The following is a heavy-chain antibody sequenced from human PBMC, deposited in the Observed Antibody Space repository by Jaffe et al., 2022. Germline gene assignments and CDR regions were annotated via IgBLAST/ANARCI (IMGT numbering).Heavy chain of an antibody. CDR2: IYHSGST. Sequence: QVQLQESGPGLVKPSETLSLTCAVSGYSISSGYYWGWIRQPPGKGLEWIGSIYHSGSTYYNPSLKSRVTISVDTSKNQFSLKLSSVTAADTAVYYCARVFTWIQLWSVNWFDPWGQGTLVTVSS. D-gene: IGHD5-18*01. CDR3: ARVFTWIQLWSVNWFDP. V-gene: IGHV4-38-2*01. CDR1: GYSISSGYY. J-gene: IGHJ5*02.